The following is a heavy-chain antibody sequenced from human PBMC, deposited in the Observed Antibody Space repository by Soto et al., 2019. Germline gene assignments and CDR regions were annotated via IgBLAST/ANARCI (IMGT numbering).Heavy chain of an antibody. CDR1: GYSFTSYW. J-gene: IGHJ4*02. CDR2: IYPGDSDT. V-gene: IGHV5-51*01. CDR3: ARHGKFSAMTNFFDS. Sequence: AGESLKISCKGSGYSFTSYWIGWVRQMPGKGLEWMGIIYPGDSDTRYSPSFQGQVTISADRSTNTAYLQWSSLSASDTAMYYCARHGKFSAMTNFFDSWGQGTLVTVSS. D-gene: IGHD1-1*01.